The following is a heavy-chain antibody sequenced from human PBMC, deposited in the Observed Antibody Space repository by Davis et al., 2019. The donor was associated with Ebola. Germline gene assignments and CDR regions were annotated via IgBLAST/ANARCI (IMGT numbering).Heavy chain of an antibody. V-gene: IGHV3-48*02. D-gene: IGHD5-18*01. CDR2: ISSSSSSTI. J-gene: IGHJ4*02. Sequence: PGGSLRLSCAASGFTFSSYSMNWVRQAPGKGLEWVSYISSSSSSTIYYADSVKGRFTISRDNAKNSLYLQMNSLRDEDTAVYYCARLGYGYYDYWGQGTLVTVSS. CDR3: ARLGYGYYDY. CDR1: GFTFSSYS.